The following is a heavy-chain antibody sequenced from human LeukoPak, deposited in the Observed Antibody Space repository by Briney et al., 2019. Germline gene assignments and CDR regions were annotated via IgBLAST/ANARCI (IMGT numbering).Heavy chain of an antibody. CDR3: ARAPSEIGGYYPEYFRH. Sequence: GGSLRLSCVASGFTFSSYWMHWVRQAPGKGLVWVSRIKSGGSTNYADSVKGRFTISRDNAKDTVSLQMNSLRAEDTGVYFCARAPSEIGGYYPEYFRHWGQGTLVTVSS. D-gene: IGHD3-22*01. CDR2: IKSGGST. J-gene: IGHJ1*01. V-gene: IGHV3-74*01. CDR1: GFTFSSYW.